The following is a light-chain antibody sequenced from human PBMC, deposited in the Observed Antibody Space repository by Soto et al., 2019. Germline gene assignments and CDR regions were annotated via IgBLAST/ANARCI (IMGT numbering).Light chain of an antibody. CDR3: QSYDSSLGLV. J-gene: IGLJ3*02. Sequence: QSVLTQPPSVSGAPGQRVTISCTGSSSNIGAGYDVHWYQQLPGTAPKLLIYGNSNRPSGVPDRFSGSKSGTSASLAIIGLQAEDEADYYCQSYDSSLGLVFGGGTKLTVL. CDR2: GNS. V-gene: IGLV1-40*01. CDR1: SSNIGAGYD.